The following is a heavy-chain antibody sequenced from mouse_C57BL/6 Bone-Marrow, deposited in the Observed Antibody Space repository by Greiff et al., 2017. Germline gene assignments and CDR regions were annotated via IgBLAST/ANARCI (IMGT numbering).Heavy chain of an antibody. V-gene: IGHV5-9-1*02. CDR1: GFTFSSYA. Sequence: EVKLVESGEGLVKPGGSLKLSCAASGFTFSSYAMSWVRQTPEKRLEWVAYISSGGDYIYYADTVKGRFTISRDNARNTLYLQMSSLKSEDTAMYYCTRARGNGRGYWYWDVWGTGTTVTVSA. D-gene: IGHD1-1*01. CDR3: TRARGNGRGYWYWDV. J-gene: IGHJ1*03. CDR2: ISSGGDYI.